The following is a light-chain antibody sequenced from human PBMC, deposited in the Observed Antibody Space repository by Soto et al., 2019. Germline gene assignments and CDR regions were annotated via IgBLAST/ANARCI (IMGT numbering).Light chain of an antibody. Sequence: QSVLTQPPSASGTPGQWVTISCSGSSPNIGSNSVSWYQQLPGTAPKLLIYMNNQRPSGVPDRFSGSMSGTSASLAISGLQSGDEADYYCAAWDDSLNGNVFGTGTKVTVL. CDR3: AAWDDSLNGNV. V-gene: IGLV1-44*01. J-gene: IGLJ1*01. CDR2: MNN. CDR1: SPNIGSNS.